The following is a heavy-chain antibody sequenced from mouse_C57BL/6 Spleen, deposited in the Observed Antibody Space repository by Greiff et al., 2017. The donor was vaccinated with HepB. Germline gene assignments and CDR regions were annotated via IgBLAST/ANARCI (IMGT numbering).Heavy chain of an antibody. CDR3: ARSTMVKAWFAY. CDR1: GYTFTSYW. V-gene: IGHV1-72*01. CDR2: IDPNSGGT. D-gene: IGHD2-2*01. J-gene: IGHJ3*01. Sequence: QVQLQQPGAELVKPGASVKLSCKASGYTFTSYWMHWVKQRPGRRLEWIGRIDPNSGGTKYNEKFKSKATLTVDKPSSTAYMQLSSLTSEDSAVYYCARSTMVKAWFAYWGQGTLVTVSA.